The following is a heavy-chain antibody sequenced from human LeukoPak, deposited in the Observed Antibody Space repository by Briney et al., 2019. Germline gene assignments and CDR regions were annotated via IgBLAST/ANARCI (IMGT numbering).Heavy chain of an antibody. Sequence: GGSLRFSCAASGFTFSGSAIHWVRQAPGKGLEWVAVISHDGSNRYYADSVKGRFTISRDNSNNMINLQINSLTVDDTAIYYCAGSIAMVITFFDSWGPGTLVTVSS. D-gene: IGHD3-22*01. J-gene: IGHJ4*02. V-gene: IGHV3-30*14. CDR2: ISHDGSNR. CDR3: AGSIAMVITFFDS. CDR1: GFTFSGSA.